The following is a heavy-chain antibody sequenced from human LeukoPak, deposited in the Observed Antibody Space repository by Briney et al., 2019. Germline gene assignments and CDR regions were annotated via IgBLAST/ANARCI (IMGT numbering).Heavy chain of an antibody. CDR3: ARNGGYGKFDY. V-gene: IGHV4-38-2*01. J-gene: IGHJ4*02. CDR1: GYSITSVYY. D-gene: IGHD1-26*01. CDR2: IDHSGST. Sequence: SETLSLTCAVSGYSITSVYYWGWIRRPPGKGLEWIGTIDHSGSTYYNPSLKSRVSLSVDTSKNHFSLNLRSVTAADTAFYYCARNGGYGKFDYWGQGTLVTVFS.